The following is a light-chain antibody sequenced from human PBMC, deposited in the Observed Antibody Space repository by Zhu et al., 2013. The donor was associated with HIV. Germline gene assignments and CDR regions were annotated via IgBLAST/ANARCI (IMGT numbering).Light chain of an antibody. CDR2: GAS. CDR3: QQTYKTAFT. V-gene: IGKV1-39*01. J-gene: IGKJ3*01. CDR1: QSIALY. Sequence: DIQVTQSPSSLSASLGDRVTITCRASQSIALYLNWYQQKPGKAPKLLISGASTLRGGVPSRFSGSGSGTDFTLTITSLQREDSATYYCQQTYKTAFTFGPGTKVDFK.